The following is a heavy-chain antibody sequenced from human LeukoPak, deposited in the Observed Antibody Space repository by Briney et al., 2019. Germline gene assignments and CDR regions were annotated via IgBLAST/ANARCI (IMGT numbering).Heavy chain of an antibody. CDR3: ARGPNVLRGSSRMAFDI. J-gene: IGHJ3*02. CDR2: INPNSGRT. CDR1: GYSFNGYH. D-gene: IGHD1-1*01. V-gene: IGHV1-2*02. Sequence: ASVKVSCKASGYSFNGYHMHWLRQAPGQGLEWMGWINPNSGRTNYEQKFQGRVTMTRDTSISTVYMELSGLRSDDTAVYYCARGPNVLRGSSRMAFDIWGQGTMVTVSS.